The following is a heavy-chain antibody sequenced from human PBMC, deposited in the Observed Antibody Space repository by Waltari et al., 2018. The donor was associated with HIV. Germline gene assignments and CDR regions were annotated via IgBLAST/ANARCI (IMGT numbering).Heavy chain of an antibody. CDR3: ARSNLGEGLSTPFDS. Sequence: QVQLEQWGAELLKPSQTLSVTCAVYGGSFSGYFCTWIRQRPGKGLGWIGEINHSGSTTYNPSLKSRLSMSVDPSKNQFSLKLRSVTAADTAVYYCARSNLGEGLSTPFDSWGQGTRILITVSS. D-gene: IGHD7-27*01. CDR2: INHSGST. CDR1: GGSFSGYF. J-gene: IGHJ4*02. V-gene: IGHV4-34*01.